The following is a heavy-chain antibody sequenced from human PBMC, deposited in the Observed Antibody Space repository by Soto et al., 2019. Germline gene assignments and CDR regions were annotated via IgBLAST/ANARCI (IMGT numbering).Heavy chain of an antibody. D-gene: IGHD6-19*01. CDR3: ARHIAVAGTRGFDY. Sequence: QVQLQESGPGLVEPSETLSLTCAVSGGSISETYWWSWVRQPPGKGLEWIGAISHRGTPHYNPSLGSRVTMSTDTSRNLVSLTLMSVAAAESASYYCARHIAVAGTRGFDYWGQGTLVTVSS. CDR1: GGSISETYW. J-gene: IGHJ4*02. CDR2: ISHRGTP. V-gene: IGHV4-4*02.